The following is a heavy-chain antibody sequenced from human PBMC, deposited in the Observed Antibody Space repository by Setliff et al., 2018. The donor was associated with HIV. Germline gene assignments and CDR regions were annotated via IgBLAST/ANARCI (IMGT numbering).Heavy chain of an antibody. D-gene: IGHD3-10*01. CDR2: IYYSGST. J-gene: IGHJ6*03. CDR1: GGSISSYY. V-gene: IGHV4-59*12. CDR3: ARDRRGYYYGSGSCYMDV. Sequence: SETLSLTCTVSGGSISSYYWSWIRQPPGKGLEWIGYIYYSGSTHYNPSLKSRVTISVDTSKNQISLKLSSVTAADTAVYYCARDRRGYYYGSGSCYMDVWGTGTTVTSP.